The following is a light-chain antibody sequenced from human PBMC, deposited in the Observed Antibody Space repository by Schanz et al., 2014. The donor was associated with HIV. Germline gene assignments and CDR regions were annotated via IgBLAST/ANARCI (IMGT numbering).Light chain of an antibody. Sequence: QSVLTQPPSVSGAPGQTVTISCTGSSSNFGAGSDVHWYRHLPGTAPELLIYGNTNRPSGVPDRFSGSRSGTSASLAITGLQAADEADYYCGSWDSSLKAVVFGGGTKLTVL. CDR1: SSNFGAGSD. J-gene: IGLJ2*01. CDR2: GNT. V-gene: IGLV1-40*01. CDR3: GSWDSSLKAVV.